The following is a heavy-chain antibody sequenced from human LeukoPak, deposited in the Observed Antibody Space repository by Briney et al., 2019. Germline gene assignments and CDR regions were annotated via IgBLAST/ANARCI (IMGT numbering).Heavy chain of an antibody. Sequence: SETLSLTCTVSGGSISSSSYYWGWIRQPPGTGLEWIGSIYYSGSTYYNPSLKSRVTISVDTSKNQFSLKLSSVTAADTAVYYCARDCTNGVCYADYWGQGTLVTVSS. V-gene: IGHV4-39*07. CDR2: IYYSGST. CDR3: ARDCTNGVCYADY. CDR1: GGSISSSSYY. J-gene: IGHJ4*02. D-gene: IGHD2-8*01.